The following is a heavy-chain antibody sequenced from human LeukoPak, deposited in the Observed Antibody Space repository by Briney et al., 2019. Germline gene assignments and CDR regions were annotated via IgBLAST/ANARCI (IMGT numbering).Heavy chain of an antibody. D-gene: IGHD3-3*01. CDR1: GYTFTSYD. CDR2: MNPNSGNT. V-gene: IGHV1-8*03. Sequence: ASVKVSCKASGYTFTSYDINWVRQATGQGLEWMGWMNPNSGNTGYAQKFQGRVTITRNTSISTAYMELSSLRSEDTAVYYCARGPHFRLRFLEWLSSNWYFDLWGRGTLVTVSS. CDR3: ARGPHFRLRFLEWLSSNWYFDL. J-gene: IGHJ2*01.